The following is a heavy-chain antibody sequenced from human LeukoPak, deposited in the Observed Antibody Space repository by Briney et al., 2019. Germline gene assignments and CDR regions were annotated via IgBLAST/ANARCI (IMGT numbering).Heavy chain of an antibody. V-gene: IGHV3-23*01. J-gene: IGHJ5*02. D-gene: IGHD6-13*01. Sequence: SLKGRFTISRGNSHNTLCLQMSSLSTEDTAVYYCAKDAYSSSWHNWFDPWGQGTLVTVSS. CDR3: AKDAYSSSWHNWFDP.